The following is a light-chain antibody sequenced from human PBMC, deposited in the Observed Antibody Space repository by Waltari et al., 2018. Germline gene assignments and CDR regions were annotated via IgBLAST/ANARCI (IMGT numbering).Light chain of an antibody. J-gene: IGLJ3*02. CDR2: DVT. CDR3: CSYAGSFTWV. CDR1: NSDVGRYNL. Sequence: QSAPTQPASVSGSPGQSITISCTGTNSDVGRYNLVSWYQQHPDKAPKLIIYDVTERPSGGSDRLSGSKSGNTASLTISGLQAEDEADYYCCSYAGSFTWVFGGGTKLTVL. V-gene: IGLV2-23*02.